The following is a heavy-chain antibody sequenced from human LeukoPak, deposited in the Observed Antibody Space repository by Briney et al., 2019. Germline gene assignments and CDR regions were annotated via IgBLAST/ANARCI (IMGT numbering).Heavy chain of an antibody. V-gene: IGHV1-46*01. CDR3: ARDPSRYGSGWYNWFDP. J-gene: IGHJ5*02. D-gene: IGHD6-19*01. CDR2: INPSGGST. CDR1: GYTFTSYY. Sequence: ASVKVSCKASGYTFTSYYMHWVRQAPGQGLEWMGIINPSGGSTSYAQKFQGRVTMTRDTSTSTVYMELSSLRSEDTAVYYCARDPSRYGSGWYNWFDPWGQGTLVTVSS.